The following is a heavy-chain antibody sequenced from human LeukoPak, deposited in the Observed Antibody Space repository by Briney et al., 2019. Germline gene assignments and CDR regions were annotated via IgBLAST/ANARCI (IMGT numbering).Heavy chain of an antibody. CDR1: GGSISSSSYY. CDR2: IYYSGST. Sequence: SETLSLTCTVSGGSISSSSYYWGWLRQPPGKGLEWFGSIYYSGSTYYNPSLKSRVSISVDTSKNQFSLKLSSVTAADTAVYYCARTGSTVTRLYPFDQWGQGTLVTVSS. J-gene: IGHJ4*02. CDR3: ARTGSTVTRLYPFDQ. V-gene: IGHV4-39*07. D-gene: IGHD4-17*01.